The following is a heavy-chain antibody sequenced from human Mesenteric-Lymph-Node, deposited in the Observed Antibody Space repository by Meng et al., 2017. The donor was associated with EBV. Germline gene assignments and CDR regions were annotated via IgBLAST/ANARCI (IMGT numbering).Heavy chain of an antibody. J-gene: IGHJ4*02. CDR1: GGSFSGYY. CDR3: ARVSLIWGGTTL. Sequence: QVQVQQWGAGLLKPSETLSLTCAVYGGSFSGYYWSWIRQPPGKGLEWIGEINHSGSTNYNPSLKSRVTISVDTSKNQFSLKLSSVTAADTAVYYCARVSLIWGGTTLWGQGTLVTVSS. D-gene: IGHD1/OR15-1a*01. V-gene: IGHV4-34*01. CDR2: INHSGST.